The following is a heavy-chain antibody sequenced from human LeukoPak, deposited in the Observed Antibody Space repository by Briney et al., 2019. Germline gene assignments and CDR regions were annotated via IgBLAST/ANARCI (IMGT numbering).Heavy chain of an antibody. V-gene: IGHV3-7*01. CDR1: GFTFSSYW. J-gene: IGHJ4*02. Sequence: GGSLRLSCAAPGFTFSSYWMSWVRQAPGKGLEWVANIKQDGSEKYYVDSVKGRFTISRDNAKNSLYLQMNSLRAEDTAVYYCARRPITMVRGVIMRNFDYWGQGTLVTVSS. CDR2: IKQDGSEK. D-gene: IGHD3-10*01. CDR3: ARRPITMVRGVIMRNFDY.